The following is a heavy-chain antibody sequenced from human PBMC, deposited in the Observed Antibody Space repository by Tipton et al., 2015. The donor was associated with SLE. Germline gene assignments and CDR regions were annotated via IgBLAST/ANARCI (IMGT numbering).Heavy chain of an antibody. CDR3: ARGIDPSSSRISDY. D-gene: IGHD6-19*01. CDR2: TNEDGSIT. V-gene: IGHV3-74*01. CDR1: GFTFFSYW. J-gene: IGHJ4*02. Sequence: GSLRLSCVGSGFTFFSYWMHWVRQVPGKGLVWVARTNEDGSITSYEASVKGRFTISRDNAKNTLYLQMNSLRAEDTALYYCARGIDPSSSRISDYWGQGTLVSVSS.